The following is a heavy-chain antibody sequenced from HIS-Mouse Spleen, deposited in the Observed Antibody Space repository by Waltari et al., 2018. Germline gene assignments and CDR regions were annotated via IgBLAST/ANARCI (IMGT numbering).Heavy chain of an antibody. Sequence: QVQLQESGPGLVKPSETLSLTCTVSGGSISSYYWCWIRPPAGKGLEWIGRIYTSGSTNDNPSLKSRVTMSVDTSKNQFSLKLSSVTAADTAVYYCARDHWGGSSPYYFDYWGQGTLVTVSS. CDR3: ARDHWGGSSPYYFDY. CDR1: GGSISSYY. D-gene: IGHD6-6*01. J-gene: IGHJ4*02. CDR2: IYTSGST. V-gene: IGHV4-4*07.